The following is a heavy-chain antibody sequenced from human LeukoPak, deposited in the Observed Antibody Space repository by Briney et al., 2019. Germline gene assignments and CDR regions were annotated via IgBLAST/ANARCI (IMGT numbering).Heavy chain of an antibody. CDR3: ARGQAALWFGEL. CDR2: ISYSGST. Sequence: SETLSLTCTVSSDSITSDYWSRIRQPPGKGLEWIGHISYSGSTNYNPSLKSRVTISLDTSKNQLSLKLSSVTTADTAVYYCARGQAALWFGELWGQGTLVTVSS. J-gene: IGHJ4*02. V-gene: IGHV4-59*01. D-gene: IGHD3-10*01. CDR1: SDSITSDY.